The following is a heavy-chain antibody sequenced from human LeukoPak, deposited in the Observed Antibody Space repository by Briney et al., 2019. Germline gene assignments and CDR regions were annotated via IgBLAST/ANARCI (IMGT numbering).Heavy chain of an antibody. Sequence: GGSLRLSCAASGFTFSSYSMNWVRQAPGKGLEWVSYISSSSSTTYYADSVKGRFTISRDNSKNTLYLQMNSLRAEDTALYYCAKDRGSSGWLRGYYFDYWGQGTLVTVSS. CDR3: AKDRGSSGWLRGYYFDY. CDR2: ISSSSSTT. CDR1: GFTFSSYS. D-gene: IGHD6-19*01. J-gene: IGHJ4*02. V-gene: IGHV3-48*01.